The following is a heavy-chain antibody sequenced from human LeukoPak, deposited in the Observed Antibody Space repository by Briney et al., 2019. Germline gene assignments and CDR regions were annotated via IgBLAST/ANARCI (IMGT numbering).Heavy chain of an antibody. CDR1: GFTFSSYG. J-gene: IGHJ4*02. Sequence: PGRSLRLSCAASGFTFSSYGMHWVRQAPGKGLEWVAFIRYDGSNKYYADSVKGRFTISRDNSKNTLYLQMNSLRAEDTAVYYCAKDTAMAYDYWGQGTLVTVSS. D-gene: IGHD5-18*01. V-gene: IGHV3-30*02. CDR3: AKDTAMAYDY. CDR2: IRYDGSNK.